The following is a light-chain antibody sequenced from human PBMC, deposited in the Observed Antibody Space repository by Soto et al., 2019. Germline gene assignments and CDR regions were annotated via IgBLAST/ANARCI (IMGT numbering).Light chain of an antibody. Sequence: EFVLTQSPGTLSLSPGERATLSCRASQSVSKYLAWYQQKPGQAPRLLIYDASNRATDIPARFSGSGSGTDFTLTISSLEPEDFAVYYCQQYGSSPTFGQGTRLEIK. V-gene: IGKV3-11*01. J-gene: IGKJ5*01. CDR1: QSVSKY. CDR2: DAS. CDR3: QQYGSSPT.